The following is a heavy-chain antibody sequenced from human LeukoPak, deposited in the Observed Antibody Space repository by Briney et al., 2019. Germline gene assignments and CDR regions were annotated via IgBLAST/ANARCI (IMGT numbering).Heavy chain of an antibody. J-gene: IGHJ4*02. Sequence: QPGGSLRLSCAASGFTFSNYGMSWVRQAPGKGLEWVSSISGGGSSTNYADSVKGRFTISRDNSKNILYLLMNSLTADDTAVYYCAKALWVDSGYYGDSWGQGTLVSVSS. CDR3: AKALWVDSGYYGDS. CDR1: GFTFSNYG. CDR2: ISGGGSST. D-gene: IGHD3-22*01. V-gene: IGHV3-23*01.